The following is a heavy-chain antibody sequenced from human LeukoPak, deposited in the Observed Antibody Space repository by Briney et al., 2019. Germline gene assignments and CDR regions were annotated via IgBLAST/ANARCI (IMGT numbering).Heavy chain of an antibody. D-gene: IGHD3-9*01. CDR3: ARKKKEDDILTGYFFDY. CDR1: GFTFSSYS. V-gene: IGHV4-34*01. J-gene: IGHJ4*02. Sequence: PGGSLRLSCAASGFTFSSYSMNWVRQAPGKGLEWIGEINHSGSTNYNPSLKSRVTISVDTSKNQFSLKLSSVTAADTAVYYCARKKKEDDILTGYFFDYWSQGTLVTVSS. CDR2: INHSGST.